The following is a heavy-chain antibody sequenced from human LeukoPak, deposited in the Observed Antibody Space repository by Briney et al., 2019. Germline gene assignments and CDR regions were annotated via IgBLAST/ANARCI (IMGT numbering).Heavy chain of an antibody. CDR1: GFTFRSYG. V-gene: IGHV3-64*01. CDR2: ISSNGGST. CDR3: ARISSSYDYDY. D-gene: IGHD6-6*01. Sequence: PGGSLRLSCAASGFTFRSYGMHWVRQAPGKGLEYVAAISSNGGSTDYANSVKGRFTISRDNSKNTLYLQMGSLRAEDMAVYYCARISSSYDYDYWGQRTLVTVSS. J-gene: IGHJ4*02.